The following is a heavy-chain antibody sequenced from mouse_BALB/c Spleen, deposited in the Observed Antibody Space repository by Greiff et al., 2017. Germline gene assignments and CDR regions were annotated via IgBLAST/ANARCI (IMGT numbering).Heavy chain of an antibody. V-gene: IGHV3-2*02. Sequence: EVKLVESGPGLVKPSQSLSLTCTVTGYSITSDYAWNWIRQFPGNKLEWMGYISYSGSTSYNPSLKSRISITRDTSKNQFFLQLNSVTTEDTATYYCARDDYDRGAMDYWGQGTSVTVSS. D-gene: IGHD2-4*01. J-gene: IGHJ4*01. CDR1: GYSITSDYA. CDR2: ISYSGST. CDR3: ARDDYDRGAMDY.